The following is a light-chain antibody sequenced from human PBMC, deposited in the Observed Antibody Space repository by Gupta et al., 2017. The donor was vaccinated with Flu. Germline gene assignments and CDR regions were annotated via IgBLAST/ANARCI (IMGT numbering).Light chain of an antibody. V-gene: IGLV3-21*02. CDR2: YDS. CDR1: NLGSKS. CDR3: QVWDAASEHGV. Sequence: SYVLTQPPSVSVAPGQTARITCGGNNLGSKSVHWYQQKAGQAPVLVVSYDSDRHSGIPERFSGSNSGNTATLNISTVEAGDEAGYYCQVWDAASEHGVCGGGTKLTVL. J-gene: IGLJ3*02.